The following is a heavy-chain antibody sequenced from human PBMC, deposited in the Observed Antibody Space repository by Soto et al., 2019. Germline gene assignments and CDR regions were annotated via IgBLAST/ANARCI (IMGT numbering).Heavy chain of an antibody. J-gene: IGHJ3*02. CDR1: GFTFSSYS. D-gene: IGHD5-18*01. CDR3: ARGRGYSYGDYDDSSVDDAFDI. V-gene: IGHV3-48*02. CDR2: ISSSSSTI. Sequence: GGSLRLSCAASGFTFSSYSMNWVRQAPGKGLEWVSYISSSSSTIYYADSVKGRFTISRDNAKNSLYLQMNSLRDEDTAVYYCARGRGYSYGDYDDSSVDDAFDIWGQGTMVTVSS.